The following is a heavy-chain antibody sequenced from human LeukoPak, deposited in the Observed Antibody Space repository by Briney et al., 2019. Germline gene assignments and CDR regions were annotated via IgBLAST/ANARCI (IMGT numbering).Heavy chain of an antibody. J-gene: IGHJ4*02. CDR1: GFTFSSYW. D-gene: IGHD2-15*01. CDR3: AKQLGYCSDGSCYFPY. CDR2: IKQDGSEK. V-gene: IGHV3-7*03. Sequence: GGSLRLSCAASGFTFSSYWMSWVRQAPGKGLEWVANIKQDGSEKYYVDSVQGRFTISRDNSKSTLCLQMNSLRAEDTAVYYCAKQLGYCSDGSCYFPYWGQGTLVTVSS.